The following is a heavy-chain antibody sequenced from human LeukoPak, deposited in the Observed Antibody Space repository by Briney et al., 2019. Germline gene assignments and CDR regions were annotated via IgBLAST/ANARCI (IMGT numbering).Heavy chain of an antibody. Sequence: GASVKVSCKASGYTFTSYDINWVRQATGQGLEWMGWMNPNSGNTGYAQKFQGRVTMTRNTSISTAYMELSSLRSEDTAVYYCARSGRCSSTSCYLGIYYYYMDVWGKGTTVTVSS. D-gene: IGHD2-2*01. J-gene: IGHJ6*03. CDR1: GYTFTSYD. CDR3: ARSGRCSSTSCYLGIYYYYMDV. CDR2: MNPNSGNT. V-gene: IGHV1-8*01.